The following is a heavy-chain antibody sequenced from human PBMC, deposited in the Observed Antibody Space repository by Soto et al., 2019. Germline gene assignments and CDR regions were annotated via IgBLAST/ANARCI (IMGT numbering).Heavy chain of an antibody. Sequence: GGSLRLSCADSGFTFSGSAIHWVRQASGKGLEWVGRISSKANTYATAYAASVKGRFTISRDDSKNTAYLQMNSLKTEDTAVYYCTRRVDTAMITTAAFDIRGQRTTVTVSS. D-gene: IGHD5-18*01. CDR3: TRRVDTAMITTAAFDI. CDR1: GFTFSGSA. CDR2: ISSKANTYAT. J-gene: IGHJ3*02. V-gene: IGHV3-73*01.